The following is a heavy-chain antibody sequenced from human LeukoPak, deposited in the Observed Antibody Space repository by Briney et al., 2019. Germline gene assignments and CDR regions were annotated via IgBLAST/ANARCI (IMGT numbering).Heavy chain of an antibody. CDR2: IYPGDSDT. D-gene: IGHD4-23*01. Sequence: GEPLKISCKGSGYSFTSYWIAWVRQMPGKGLEWMASIYPGDSDTTYNPSFQGQVTISADKSINTAYLQWRNLKASDTAMYYCARRGGAFDIWGQGTMVTVSS. CDR3: ARRGGAFDI. CDR1: GYSFTSYW. J-gene: IGHJ3*02. V-gene: IGHV5-51*01.